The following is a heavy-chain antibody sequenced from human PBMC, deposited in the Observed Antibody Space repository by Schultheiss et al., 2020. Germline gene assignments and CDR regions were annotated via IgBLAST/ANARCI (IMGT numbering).Heavy chain of an antibody. Sequence: SETLSLTCTVSGGSISSSSYYWGWIRQPPGKGLEWIGSIYYSGSTYYNPSLKSRVTISVDTSKNQFSLKLSSVTAADTAVYYCARGILTAFAFDYWGQGILVTVSS. CDR2: IYYSGST. V-gene: IGHV4-39*07. J-gene: IGHJ4*02. D-gene: IGHD3-9*01. CDR3: ARGILTAFAFDY. CDR1: GGSISSSSYY.